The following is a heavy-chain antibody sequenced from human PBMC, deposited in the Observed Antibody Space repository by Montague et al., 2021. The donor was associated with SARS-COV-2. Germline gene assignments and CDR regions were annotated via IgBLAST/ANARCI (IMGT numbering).Heavy chain of an antibody. Sequence: SETLSLTCTVSGGSVSSGSYYWSWIRQPPGKGLQSIGYIYYTGXTXYXXXXQSRVTISVDSSKNQFSVRLSSVTAADTAVYYCARISGITSWYYGYWGQGTLVTVSS. D-gene: IGHD1-14*01. CDR2: IYYTGXT. J-gene: IGHJ4*02. V-gene: IGHV4-61*01. CDR1: GGSVSSGSYY. CDR3: ARISGITSWYYGY.